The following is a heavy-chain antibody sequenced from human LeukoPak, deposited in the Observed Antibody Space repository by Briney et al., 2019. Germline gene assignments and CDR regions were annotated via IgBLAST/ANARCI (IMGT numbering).Heavy chain of an antibody. Sequence: GGSLRLSCAASEFSVGSNYMTWVRQAPGKGLELVSLIYSGGSTYYADSVKGRFTISRDNSKNTLYLQMNSLRAEDTAVYYCARLSAYYYGSYFYYYMDVWGKGTTVTVSS. CDR3: ARLSAYYYGSYFYYYMDV. CDR1: EFSVGSNY. J-gene: IGHJ6*03. CDR2: IYSGGST. V-gene: IGHV3-66*04. D-gene: IGHD3-10*01.